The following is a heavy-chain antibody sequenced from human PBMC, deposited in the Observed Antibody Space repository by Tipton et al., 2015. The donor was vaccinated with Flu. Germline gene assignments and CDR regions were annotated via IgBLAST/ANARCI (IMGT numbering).Heavy chain of an antibody. Sequence: QLVQSGGGVVQPGRSLTVSCAASGFTFNKHGMHWVRQAPGRGLEWIAVISYDGSNQYYGESVKGRVTISRDNSKNTLYLQMSSLRPEDTAVYYCAKGADDVVDINWFDTWGRGILVTVSS. D-gene: IGHD3-22*01. CDR3: AKGADDVVDINWFDT. J-gene: IGHJ5*02. CDR2: ISYDGSNQ. CDR1: GFTFNKHG. V-gene: IGHV3-30*18.